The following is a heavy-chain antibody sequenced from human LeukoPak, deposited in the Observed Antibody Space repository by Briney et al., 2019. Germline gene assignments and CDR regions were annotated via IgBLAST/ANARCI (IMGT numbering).Heavy chain of an antibody. V-gene: IGHV3-48*01. D-gene: IGHD3-10*01. CDR3: ARDQDTSPLLWLGDGFDY. CDR1: GFTFSSYG. Sequence: GGSLRLSCAASGFTFSSYGMSWVRQAPGKGLEWVSYISSSSSTIYYADSVKGRFTISRDNAKNSLYLQMNSLRAEDTAVYYCARDQDTSPLLWLGDGFDYWGQGTLVTVSS. J-gene: IGHJ4*02. CDR2: ISSSSSTI.